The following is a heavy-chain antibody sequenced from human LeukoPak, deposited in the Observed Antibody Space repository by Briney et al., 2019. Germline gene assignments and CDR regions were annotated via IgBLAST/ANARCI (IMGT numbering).Heavy chain of an antibody. V-gene: IGHV5-51*01. Sequence: PGESLKISCQGSGYTFTNYWIGWVRQMPGKGLEWMGIIYPSDSDTIYNPSFQGQVTISVDKSTNTVYLQWSSLKASDTAMYFCARYCDTTSCYRYWGQGTLVTVSS. D-gene: IGHD2-2*01. J-gene: IGHJ4*02. CDR3: ARYCDTTSCYRY. CDR2: IYPSDSDT. CDR1: GYTFTNYW.